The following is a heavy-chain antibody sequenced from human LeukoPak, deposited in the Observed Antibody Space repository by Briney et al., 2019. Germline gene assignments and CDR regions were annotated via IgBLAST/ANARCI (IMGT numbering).Heavy chain of an antibody. V-gene: IGHV4-39*01. D-gene: IGHD4-17*01. Sequence: SETLSLTCTVSGGSTSSSSYYWGWIRQPPGKGLEWIGSIYYSGSTYYNPSLKSRVTISVNTSKNQFSLKLSSVTAADTAVYYCARPRGDYVEDAFDIWGQGTMVTVSS. CDR1: GGSTSSSSYY. J-gene: IGHJ3*02. CDR3: ARPRGDYVEDAFDI. CDR2: IYYSGST.